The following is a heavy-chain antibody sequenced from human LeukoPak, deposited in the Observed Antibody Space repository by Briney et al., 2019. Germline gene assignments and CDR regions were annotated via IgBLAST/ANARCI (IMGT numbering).Heavy chain of an antibody. CDR3: ARIGYCSGTTCYTTAYDV. CDR2: IIPLFGPS. V-gene: IGHV1-69*05. D-gene: IGHD2-2*02. J-gene: IGHJ3*01. CDR1: GGTFYTYS. Sequence: GASVKVSCKASGGTFYTYSVSWVRQAPGQGPEWTGRIIPLFGPSDYAQKFQGRVTITTDESTTTAYMELSGLRPEDTAVHYCARIGYCSGTTCYTTAYDVWGQGTLVIVSS.